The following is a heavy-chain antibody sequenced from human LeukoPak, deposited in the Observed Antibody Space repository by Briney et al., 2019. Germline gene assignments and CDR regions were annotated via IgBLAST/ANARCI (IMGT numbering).Heavy chain of an antibody. CDR1: GYTFTSYG. CDR2: ISAYNGNT. J-gene: IGHJ4*02. CDR3: ARYFNYDFWSGYSNRRYYFDY. Sequence: ASVKVSCKASGYTFTSYGISWVRQAPGQGLEWMGWISAYNGNTNYAQKLQGRVTMTTDTSTSTAYMELRSLRSDDTAVYYCARYFNYDFWSGYSNRRYYFDYRGQGTLVTVSS. D-gene: IGHD3-3*01. V-gene: IGHV1-18*01.